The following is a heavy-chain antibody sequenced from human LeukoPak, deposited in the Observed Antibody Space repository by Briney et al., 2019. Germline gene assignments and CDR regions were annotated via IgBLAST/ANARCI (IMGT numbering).Heavy chain of an antibody. CDR1: GFTFSSYW. Sequence: PGRSLRLSCAASGFTFSSYWMHWVRQAPGKGLVWVSRINSDGSSTTYADSVKGRFTISRDNAKNTLYLQMNSLRAEDTAVYYCARAPYYYDTSGFLIWGQGTMVTVSS. CDR2: INSDGSST. CDR3: ARAPYYYDTSGFLI. D-gene: IGHD3-22*01. V-gene: IGHV3-74*01. J-gene: IGHJ3*02.